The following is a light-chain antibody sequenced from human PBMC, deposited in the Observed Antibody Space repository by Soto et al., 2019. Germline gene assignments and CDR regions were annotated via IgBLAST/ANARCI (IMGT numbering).Light chain of an antibody. J-gene: IGKJ1*01. Sequence: EIVMKQSPSTLSVSPGERATLSCRASQSVSSNLAWYPQTPGQAPRLLISGASTRATGITARFSGSGSGTEFTITISSLQPDDFATYYCQQYNSYSCWTFGQGTKVDVK. CDR1: QSVSSN. CDR2: GAS. CDR3: QQYNSYSCWT. V-gene: IGKV3-15*01.